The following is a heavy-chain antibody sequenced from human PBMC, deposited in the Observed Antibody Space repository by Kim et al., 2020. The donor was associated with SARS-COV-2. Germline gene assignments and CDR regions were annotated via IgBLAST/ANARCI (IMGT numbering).Heavy chain of an antibody. D-gene: IGHD3-3*01. V-gene: IGHV7-4-1*02. CDR3: ATMAIPFGTPPPAQKDAFDI. CDR2: INTNTGNP. CDR1: GYTFTSYA. J-gene: IGHJ3*02. Sequence: ASVKVSCKASGYTFTSYAMNWVRQAPGQGLEWMGWINTNTGNPTYAQGFTGRFVFSLDTSVSTAYLQISSLKAEDTAVYYCATMAIPFGTPPPAQKDAFDIWGQGTMVTVSS.